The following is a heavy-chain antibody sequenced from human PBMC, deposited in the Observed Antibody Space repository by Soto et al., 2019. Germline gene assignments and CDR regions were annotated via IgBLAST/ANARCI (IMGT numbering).Heavy chain of an antibody. Sequence: PGGSLRLSCAASGLTFSDYYMSWIRQAPGKGLEWVSYISSSSSYTKYADSVKGRFTISRDNAKNSLYLQMNSLRVEDTAVYYCATNKEYSGYEGPDYWGQGTLVTVS. CDR2: ISSSSSYT. CDR1: GLTFSDYY. CDR3: ATNKEYSGYEGPDY. V-gene: IGHV3-11*03. D-gene: IGHD5-12*01. J-gene: IGHJ4*02.